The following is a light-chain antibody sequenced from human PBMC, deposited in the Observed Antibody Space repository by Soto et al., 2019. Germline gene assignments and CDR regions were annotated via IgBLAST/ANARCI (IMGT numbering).Light chain of an antibody. CDR2: GAS. V-gene: IGKV3-11*01. CDR1: QSIGSA. J-gene: IGKJ4*01. Sequence: LTQSQSTRSLSLGDGATLSCRVTQSIGSALAWYQQKPGQAPKLLIYGASNLPTGVPPRFSGSGSGTDFTLAISSLEPEDSAAYYCLQGINWPSTFGGGTKVDIK. CDR3: LQGINWPST.